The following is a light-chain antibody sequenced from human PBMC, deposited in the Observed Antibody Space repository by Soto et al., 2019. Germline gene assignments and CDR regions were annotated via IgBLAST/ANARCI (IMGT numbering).Light chain of an antibody. V-gene: IGKV1-39*01. CDR2: DAS. J-gene: IGKJ2*01. CDR1: ESINTN. CDR3: QQSYSLPYT. Sequence: DLQMAQSPSSLSASVGDRVIITCRASESINTNLNWFQQRPGAAPKLLIFDASGLQSWVPSRFSGSGSGTDFTLTISSLQPEDFATYFCQQSYSLPYTFGQGTKLEI.